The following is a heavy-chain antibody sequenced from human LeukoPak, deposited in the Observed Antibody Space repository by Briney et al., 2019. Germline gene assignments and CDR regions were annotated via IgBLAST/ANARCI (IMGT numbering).Heavy chain of an antibody. CDR1: GFTVSSNY. J-gene: IGHJ6*02. CDR3: ARDDGYSNSIYGMDV. Sequence: GGSLRLSCAASGFTVSSNYMSWVRQAPGKGLEWVSVIYSGGSTYYADSVKGRFTISRDNSKNTLYLQMNSLRAEDTAVYYCARDDGYSNSIYGMDVWGQGTTVTVSS. V-gene: IGHV3-66*01. D-gene: IGHD4-11*01. CDR2: IYSGGST.